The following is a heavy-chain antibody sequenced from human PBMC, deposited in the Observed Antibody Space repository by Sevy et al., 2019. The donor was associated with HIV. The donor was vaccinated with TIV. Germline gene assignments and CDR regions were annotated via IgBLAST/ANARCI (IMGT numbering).Heavy chain of an antibody. J-gene: IGHJ6*02. CDR3: ARGCISTSCYNYYYYGMDV. CDR2: IWYDGSNK. CDR1: GFTFSSYG. Sequence: GGSLRLSCVASGFTFSSYGMHWVRQAPGKGLEWVAVIWYDGSNKYYADSVKGRFTISRDNSKNTLYLQMNSLRAEDTAVYYCARGCISTSCYNYYYYGMDVWGQGTTVTVSS. V-gene: IGHV3-33*01. D-gene: IGHD2-2*02.